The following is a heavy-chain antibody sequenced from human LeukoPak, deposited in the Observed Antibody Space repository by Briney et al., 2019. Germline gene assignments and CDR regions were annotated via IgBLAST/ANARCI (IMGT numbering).Heavy chain of an antibody. V-gene: IGHV4-59*11. CDR2: IHYSGDT. CDR1: GGSMSGHY. J-gene: IGHJ2*01. CDR3: ARGASLYDSSGYYFSSWYFDL. Sequence: SETLSLTCTVSGGSMSGHYWTWIRQSPQKGLEWFGYIHYSGDTHYNPSFRSRVTMSVDTSKNQLFLRLSSVTAADTAVYYCARGASLYDSSGYYFSSWYFDLWGRGTLVTVSS. D-gene: IGHD3-22*01.